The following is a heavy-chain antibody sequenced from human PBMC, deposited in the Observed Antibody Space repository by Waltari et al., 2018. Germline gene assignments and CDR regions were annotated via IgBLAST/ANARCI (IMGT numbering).Heavy chain of an antibody. V-gene: IGHV4-4*02. D-gene: IGHD2-15*01. CDR2: VRGDGRT. CDR1: GDSMSSTYC. Sequence: QLHLQESGPGLVKPSGTLSPSCPVSGDSMSSTYCWSWVRQSPQKGLEWIGQVRGDGRTNYNPSFASRVTVSLDTSNNRFSLMVTSATAADTAVYYCARDRGRGLYLDTWGPGTLVTVSP. CDR3: ARDRGRGLYLDT. J-gene: IGHJ5*02.